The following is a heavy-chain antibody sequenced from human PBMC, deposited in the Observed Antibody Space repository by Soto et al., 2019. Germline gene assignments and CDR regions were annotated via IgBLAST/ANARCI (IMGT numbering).Heavy chain of an antibody. CDR2: IDTSGTKI. V-gene: IGHV3-11*01. CDR3: ASHYDVWSGYLSPVDY. J-gene: IGHJ4*02. Sequence: GGSLRLSCAASGYTFSDYYMSWIRQAPGKGLEWISYIDTSGTKIYYADSVKGRFTITRDNAKNSLYLEMNSLRDEDTAVYYCASHYDVWSGYLSPVDYWGQGTLVTVSS. CDR1: GYTFSDYY. D-gene: IGHD3-3*01.